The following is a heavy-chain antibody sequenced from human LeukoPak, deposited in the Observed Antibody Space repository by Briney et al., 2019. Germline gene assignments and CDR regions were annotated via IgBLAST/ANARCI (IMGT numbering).Heavy chain of an antibody. CDR3: ARDGGSGYPGFGY. V-gene: IGHV3-33*01. CDR2: IWYDGSNK. CDR1: GFTFSSYG. J-gene: IGHJ4*02. D-gene: IGHD3-22*01. Sequence: GRSLRLSCAASGFTFSSYGMHWVRQGPGKGLEWVAVIWYDGSNKYYADSVKGRFTISRDNSKNTVYLQMNNLRGEDTAVYFCARDGGSGYPGFGYWGQGTLVTVSS.